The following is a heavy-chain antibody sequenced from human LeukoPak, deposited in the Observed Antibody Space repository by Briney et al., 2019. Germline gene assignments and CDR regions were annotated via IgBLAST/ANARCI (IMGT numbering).Heavy chain of an antibody. CDR1: GFTFSSYS. CDR3: AREQGRGYNYGPYL. J-gene: IGHJ2*01. V-gene: IGHV3-21*04. Sequence: GGSLRLSCAASGFTFSSYSMNWVRQALGKGLEWVSSISSSSSYIYYADSVKGRFTISRDNAKNSLYLQMNSLRAEDTAVYYCAREQGRGYNYGPYLWGRGTLVTVSS. CDR2: ISSSSSYI. D-gene: IGHD5-18*01.